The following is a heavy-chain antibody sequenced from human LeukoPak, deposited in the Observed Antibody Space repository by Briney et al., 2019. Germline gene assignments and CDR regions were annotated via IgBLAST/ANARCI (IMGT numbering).Heavy chain of an antibody. CDR1: GYTFTSYA. V-gene: IGHV1-3*01. CDR3: ARDLAAWADYDFWSGYPNFDY. D-gene: IGHD3-3*01. CDR2: INAGNGNT. J-gene: IGHJ4*02. Sequence: ASVKVSCKASGYTFTSYAMHWVRQAPGQRLEWMGWINAGNGNTKYSQKFQGRVTITRDTSASTAYMELSSLRPEDTAVYYCARDLAAWADYDFWSGYPNFDYWGQGTLVTVSS.